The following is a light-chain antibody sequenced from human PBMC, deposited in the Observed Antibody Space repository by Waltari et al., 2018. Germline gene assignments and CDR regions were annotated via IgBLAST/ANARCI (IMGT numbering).Light chain of an antibody. V-gene: IGKV1-39*01. CDR2: FAS. J-gene: IGKJ1*01. Sequence: DFQMTQSPSSLSASVGDRVTITCRASQRISTYLNWYQQKPGEAPRLLIFFASSLQSGVPSRFSGSGSGTDFTLTISTLQPEDFATYYCQQTYSMPWTFGQGTNVEIK. CDR3: QQTYSMPWT. CDR1: QRISTY.